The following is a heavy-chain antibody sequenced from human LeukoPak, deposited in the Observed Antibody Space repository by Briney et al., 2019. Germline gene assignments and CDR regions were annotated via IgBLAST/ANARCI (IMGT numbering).Heavy chain of an antibody. J-gene: IGHJ4*02. CDR3: ATDQRTMLLGGGDS. Sequence: GGSLRLSCAASGFTFSSYAMHWVRQAPGKGLEWVSVIYSGGGTFYADSVKGRFTTSRDDSKNALYLQMNSLRAEDTAVYYCATDQRTMLLGGGDSWGQGTLVTVSS. V-gene: IGHV3-53*01. CDR1: GFTFSSYA. CDR2: IYSGGGT. D-gene: IGHD3-10*01.